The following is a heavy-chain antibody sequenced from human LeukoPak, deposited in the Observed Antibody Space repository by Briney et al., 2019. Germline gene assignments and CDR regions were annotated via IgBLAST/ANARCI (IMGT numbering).Heavy chain of an antibody. CDR3: AHHYDSFDY. CDR2: IYYSGST. J-gene: IGHJ4*02. V-gene: IGHV4-39*01. CDR1: GGSISSSSYY. D-gene: IGHD5-12*01. Sequence: PSETLSLTCTVSGGSISSSSYYWGWIRQPPGKGLEWIGSIYYSGSTYYNPSLKSRVTISVDTSKNQFSLKLSSVTAADTAVYYCAHHYDSFDYWGQGTLVTVSS.